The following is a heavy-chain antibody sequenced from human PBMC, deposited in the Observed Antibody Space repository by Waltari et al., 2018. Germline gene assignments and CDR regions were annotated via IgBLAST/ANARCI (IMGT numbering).Heavy chain of an antibody. J-gene: IGHJ3*01. CDR3: AKDSLYSSGWPDGFDV. CDR1: GFTLGSYA. D-gene: IGHD6-19*01. CDR2: IRATGGTT. Sequence: EVQLLESGGGVVHPGGSRRPSVAAAGFTLGSYAMFWFRQVPGKGLEWVSAIRATGGTTYYRDSVKGRFTISRDNSKNTVYLQMNSPGVEDTAIYYCAKDSLYSSGWPDGFDVWGQGTKVTVSS. V-gene: IGHV3-23*01.